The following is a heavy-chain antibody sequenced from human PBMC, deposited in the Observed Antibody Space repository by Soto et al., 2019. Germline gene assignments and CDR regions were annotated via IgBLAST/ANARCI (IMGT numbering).Heavy chain of an antibody. CDR3: SRHEEGRRMVFYGMDV. CDR2: VRSKIHNYAT. V-gene: IGHV3-73*01. CDR1: GFTFSRSD. D-gene: IGHD2-8*01. Sequence: GGSLRLSCSVSGFTFSRSDLHWVRQAPCKGLEWVGRVRSKIHNYATSFADSVRGRFTISRNDSDNTVSLEMSGLKSEDTALYYCSRHEEGRRMVFYGMDVWGQGTTVTVSS. J-gene: IGHJ6*02.